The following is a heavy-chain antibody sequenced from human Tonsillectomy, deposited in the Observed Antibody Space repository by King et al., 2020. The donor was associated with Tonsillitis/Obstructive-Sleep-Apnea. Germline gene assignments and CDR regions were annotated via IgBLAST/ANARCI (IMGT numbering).Heavy chain of an antibody. Sequence: EVQLVESGGGLVQPGRSLRLSCAASGFTFDDYAMYWVRQAPGKGLEWVSGISSNSGTIHYADSVKGRFTISRDNAKNSLYLQMNSLRTEDTALYHCAKDLIIAESGTPGDAYDIWGQGTMVTVSS. V-gene: IGHV3-9*01. J-gene: IGHJ3*02. D-gene: IGHD6-13*01. CDR1: GFTFDDYA. CDR3: AKDLIIAESGTPGDAYDI. CDR2: ISSNSGTI.